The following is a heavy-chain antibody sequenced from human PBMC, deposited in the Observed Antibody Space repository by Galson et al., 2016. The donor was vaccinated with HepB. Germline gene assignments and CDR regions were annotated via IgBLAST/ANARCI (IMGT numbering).Heavy chain of an antibody. D-gene: IGHD1-26*01. CDR1: GFTVSSNC. CDR2: ICHGGSA. CDR3: AQDKASMSVGATNFQH. V-gene: IGHV3-53*05. Sequence: SLRLSCAASGFTVSSNCMSWVRQAPGKGLEWVSLICHGGSAYYTDSVKARFTISRDNAKNSLYLQMNSLRAEDTAFYYCAQDKASMSVGATNFQHWGQGTLVTVSS. J-gene: IGHJ1*01.